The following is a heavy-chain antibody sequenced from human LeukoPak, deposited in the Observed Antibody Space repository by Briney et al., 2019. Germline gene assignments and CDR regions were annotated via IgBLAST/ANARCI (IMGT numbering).Heavy chain of an antibody. Sequence: PGGSLRLSCAASGFTFRSYWMTWVRQSPGKGLEWVANIKQDGSETYHVDSVKGRFTISRDNAKNSLYLQMNSLRAEDTAVYYCARSLIVVVITQSFDYWGQGTLVTVSS. CDR1: GFTFRSYW. CDR2: IKQDGSET. V-gene: IGHV3-7*01. D-gene: IGHD3-22*01. CDR3: ARSLIVVVITQSFDY. J-gene: IGHJ4*02.